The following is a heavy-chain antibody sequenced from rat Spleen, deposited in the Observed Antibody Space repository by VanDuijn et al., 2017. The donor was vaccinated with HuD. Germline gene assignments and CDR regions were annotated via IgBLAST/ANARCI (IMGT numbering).Heavy chain of an antibody. CDR3: ARGWETIAATPWFAY. CDR1: GFTFSNYY. D-gene: IGHD1-2*01. Sequence: EVQLVESGGGLVQPGRSMKLSCAALGFTFSNYYMAWVRQAPTKGLEWVASISTGGGNTYYRDSVKGRFTISRDNAKSTLYLQMDSLRSEDTATYYCARGWETIAATPWFAYWGQGTLVTVSS. J-gene: IGHJ3*01. V-gene: IGHV5-25*01. CDR2: ISTGGGNT.